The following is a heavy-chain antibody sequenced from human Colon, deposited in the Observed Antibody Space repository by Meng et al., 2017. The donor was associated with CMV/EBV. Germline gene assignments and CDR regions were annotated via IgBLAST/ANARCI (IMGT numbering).Heavy chain of an antibody. CDR1: GFIFSSYW. V-gene: IGHV3-7*01. Sequence: GGSLRLSCAASGFIFSSYWMSWVRQAPGKGLEWLANIKQDGSEKYYVDSVKGRFTISRDNAKNSVYLQMNSLRAEDTAVYYCARVPSSAWYVGVWFDPWGQGTLVTVSS. CDR2: IKQDGSEK. J-gene: IGHJ5*02. D-gene: IGHD6-19*01. CDR3: ARVPSSAWYVGVWFDP.